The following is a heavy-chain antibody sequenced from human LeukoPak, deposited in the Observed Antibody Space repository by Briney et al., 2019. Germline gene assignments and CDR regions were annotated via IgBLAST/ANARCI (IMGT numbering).Heavy chain of an antibody. J-gene: IGHJ4*02. CDR3: ARVSWELMYYFDY. CDR1: GYTFTGYY. Sequence: ASVKVSCKASGYTFTGYYMHWVRQAPGQGLEWMGWINPNSGGTNYAQKFQGRVTMTRDTSISTAYMELSRLRSDDTAVYYCARVSWELMYYFDYWGQGTLVTVS. V-gene: IGHV1-2*02. CDR2: INPNSGGT. D-gene: IGHD1-26*01.